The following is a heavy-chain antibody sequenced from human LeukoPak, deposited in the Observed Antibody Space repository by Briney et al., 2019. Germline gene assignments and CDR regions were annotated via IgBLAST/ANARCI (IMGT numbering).Heavy chain of an antibody. CDR2: INHSGST. CDR3: ASYYYDSSGYYDY. D-gene: IGHD3-22*01. CDR1: GGSFSGYY. V-gene: IGHV4-34*01. Sequence: SETLSLTCAVYGGSFSGYYWSWIRQPPGKGLEWIGEINHSGSTNYNPSLKSRVTISLDTSKNQFSLKLSSVTAADTAVYYCASYYYDSSGYYDYWGQGTLVTVSS. J-gene: IGHJ4*02.